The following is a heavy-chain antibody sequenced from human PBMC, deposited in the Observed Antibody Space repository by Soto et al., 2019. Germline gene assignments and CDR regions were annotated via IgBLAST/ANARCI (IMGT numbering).Heavy chain of an antibody. CDR1: GYTFITYG. J-gene: IGHJ6*02. D-gene: IGHD6-6*01. V-gene: IGHV1-18*01. CDR2: ISSYNGNT. CDR3: ARDRPTSSIRARDYYSAMDV. Sequence: QVQLVQSGAEVKKPGASVKVSCKASGYTFITYGISWVRQAPGQGLEWMGWISSYNGNTNYAQKLQGRVPMTTDTATTTAYMELRSLRSDDTAVYYCARDRPTSSIRARDYYSAMDVWGQGTTVTVSS.